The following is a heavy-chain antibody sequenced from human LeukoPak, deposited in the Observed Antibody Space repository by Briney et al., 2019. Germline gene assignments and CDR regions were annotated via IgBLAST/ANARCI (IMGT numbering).Heavy chain of an antibody. CDR3: ARGPADYNKLKPGDRDGYNYKSKRTPFDY. Sequence: SETLSLARAVYGGSFSGYYWSWIRQPPGKGLEWIGEINHSGSTNYNPSLKSRVTISVDTSKNQFSLKLSSVTAADTAVYFCARGPADYNKLKPGDRDGYNYKSKRTPFDYWGQGTLVTVSS. CDR1: GGSFSGYY. V-gene: IGHV4-34*01. J-gene: IGHJ4*02. CDR2: INHSGST. D-gene: IGHD5-24*01.